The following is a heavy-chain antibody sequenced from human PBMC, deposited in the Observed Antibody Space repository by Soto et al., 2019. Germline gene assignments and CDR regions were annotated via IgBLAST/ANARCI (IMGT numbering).Heavy chain of an antibody. J-gene: IGHJ3*02. CDR1: GYAFTTYH. CDR2: IDHGDGST. CDR3: AREEVPDGKKAAFDI. Sequence: QVQLVQSGAEVKKPGASVKVSCKASGYAFTTYHMHWVRQAPGQGLEWMGMIDHGDGSTTYAQKWAGRGSETSETATSTVYMELSSLTSDDTAVYYSAREEVPDGKKAAFDIGGQATTVTLSS. V-gene: IGHV1-46*04.